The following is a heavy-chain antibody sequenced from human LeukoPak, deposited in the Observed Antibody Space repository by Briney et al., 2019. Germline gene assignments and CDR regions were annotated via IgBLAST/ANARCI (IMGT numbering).Heavy chain of an antibody. CDR1: GGSISSGGYS. Sequence: PSETLSLTCAVSGGSISSGGYSWSWIRQPPGKGLEWIGYIYHSGSTYYNPSLKSRVTISVDRPKNQFSLKLSSVTAADTAVYYCARGGSLEDYFDYWGQGTLVTVSS. V-gene: IGHV4-30-2*01. J-gene: IGHJ4*02. CDR3: ARGGSLEDYFDY. D-gene: IGHD1-1*01. CDR2: IYHSGST.